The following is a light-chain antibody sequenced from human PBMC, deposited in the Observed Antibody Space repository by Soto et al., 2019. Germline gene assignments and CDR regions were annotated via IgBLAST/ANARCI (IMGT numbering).Light chain of an antibody. Sequence: DIQMTQSPTTLSASVGDRVIITCRASQRMSAWLAWYQQKPGKAPKLLIYDASSLENGVPSRFSGSGSGTEFTRTISSLQPDDFATYYCQQYDTYPWTFGQGTKVDIK. CDR3: QQYDTYPWT. J-gene: IGKJ1*01. CDR1: QRMSAW. V-gene: IGKV1-5*01. CDR2: DAS.